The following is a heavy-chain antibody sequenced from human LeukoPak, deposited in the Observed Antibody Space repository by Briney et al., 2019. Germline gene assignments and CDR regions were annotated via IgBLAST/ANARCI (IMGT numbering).Heavy chain of an antibody. J-gene: IGHJ4*02. CDR3: ARFNSGCTTSSCYAHY. V-gene: IGHV4-59*11. CDR2: IHSNGNT. CDR1: GGSISGQY. Sequence: SETLSLTCTVSGGSISGQYWTWIRQPPGKGLELIGHIHSNGNTYYSPSLKSRVTMSVDTSKNQLSLNLWSVTAADTAVYYCARFNSGCTTSSCYAHYWGQGILVTLSS. D-gene: IGHD2-2*01.